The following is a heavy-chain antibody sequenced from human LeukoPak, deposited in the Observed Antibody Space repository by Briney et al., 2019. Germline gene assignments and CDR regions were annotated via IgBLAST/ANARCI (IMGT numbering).Heavy chain of an antibody. CDR3: ASSSSGYYFGNWFDP. D-gene: IGHD3-22*01. CDR1: GGSISSYY. CDR2: IYYSGRT. V-gene: IGHV4-59*01. Sequence: SETLSLTCTVSGGSISSYYWSWIRQPPGKGLEWIGYIYYSGRTNYNPSLKSRVTISVDTSKNQLSLKLSSVTAADTAVYYCASSSSGYYFGNWFDPWGQGTLVTVSS. J-gene: IGHJ5*02.